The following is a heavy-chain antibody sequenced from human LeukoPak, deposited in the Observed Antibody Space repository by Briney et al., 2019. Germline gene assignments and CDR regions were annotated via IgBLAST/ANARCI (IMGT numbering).Heavy chain of an antibody. D-gene: IGHD3-10*01. CDR2: ISGRGDGT. CDR3: ARAGGGWFGELLYSDY. CDR1: GFTFSNYV. Sequence: GGSLRLSCAASGFTFSNYVMSWVRQAPGKGLEWVSGISGRGDGTYYADSVRGRFTISRDNSKNTVYLQMNSLRVEDTAVYYCARAGGGWFGELLYSDYWGQGTLVTVSS. V-gene: IGHV3-23*01. J-gene: IGHJ4*02.